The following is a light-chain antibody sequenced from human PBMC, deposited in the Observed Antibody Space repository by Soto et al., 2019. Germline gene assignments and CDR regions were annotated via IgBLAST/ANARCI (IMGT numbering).Light chain of an antibody. Sequence: QSALTQPPSVSAAPGQKVTISCSGSSSNIESYYVSWYQQLPRTAPNLLIYNNNKRPSGVPDRFSASKSGTSASLAISGLQSEDESDYYCVAWDDSLNGLYVFGTGTKV. J-gene: IGLJ1*01. V-gene: IGLV1-44*01. CDR1: SSNIESYY. CDR3: VAWDDSLNGLYV. CDR2: NNN.